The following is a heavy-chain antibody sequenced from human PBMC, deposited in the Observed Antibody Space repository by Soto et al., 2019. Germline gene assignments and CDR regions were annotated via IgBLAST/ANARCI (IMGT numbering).Heavy chain of an antibody. CDR2: INAGNGNT. CDR1: GYTFTSYA. J-gene: IGHJ4*02. Sequence: QVQLVQSGAEVKKPGASVKVSCKASGYTFTSYAMQWERQAPGQRLEWMGWINAGNGNTKYSQKFQVRVTITSDTSASTVYMQLSSLRSEDTAVYYCARDLSSWTDYWGQGTLVTLSA. CDR3: ARDLSSWTDY. D-gene: IGHD2-15*01. V-gene: IGHV1-3*01.